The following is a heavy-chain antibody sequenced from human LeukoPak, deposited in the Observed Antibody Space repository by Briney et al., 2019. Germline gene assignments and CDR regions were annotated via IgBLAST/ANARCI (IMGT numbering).Heavy chain of an antibody. V-gene: IGHV1-69*05. CDR2: IIPIFGTA. D-gene: IGHD6-6*01. Sequence: SVKVSCKASGGTFSSYAISWVRQAPGQGLEWMGGIIPIFGTANYAQKFQGRVTITTDESTSTAYMELSSLRSEDTAVYYCARVVRVAARPDMPRSPPTGGYYYYYMDVWGKGTTATVSS. CDR3: ARVVRVAARPDMPRSPPTGGYYYYYMDV. CDR1: GGTFSSYA. J-gene: IGHJ6*03.